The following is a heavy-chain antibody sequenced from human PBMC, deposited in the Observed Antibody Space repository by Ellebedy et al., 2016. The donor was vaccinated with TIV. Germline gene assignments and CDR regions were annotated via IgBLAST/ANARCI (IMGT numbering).Heavy chain of an antibody. Sequence: PGGSLRLSCAASGFTVSSYVMLRVRQAPGKGLEWFSGVRGSDGTTHYAEMVTGRFTIPRDNAKNTVYLQMNSLRADDTAIYYWGTEVHSSGHAGCFDYWGQGTLVTVSS. CDR2: VRGSDGTT. J-gene: IGHJ4*02. V-gene: IGHV3-23*01. CDR3: GTEVHSSGHAGCFDY. D-gene: IGHD3-22*01. CDR1: GFTVSSYV.